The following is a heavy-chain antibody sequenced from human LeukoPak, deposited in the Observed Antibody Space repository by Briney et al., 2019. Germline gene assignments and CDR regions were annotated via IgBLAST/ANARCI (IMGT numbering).Heavy chain of an antibody. CDR2: IYHSGKS. CDR1: GYSISSGYY. V-gene: IGHV4-38-2*02. CDR3: ARETSQKGAHYMDV. D-gene: IGHD3-16*01. Sequence: PSETLSLTCSVSGYSISSGYYWDWIRQPPGKGLEWIASIYHSGKSYYNPSLESRVTISVDTSKNQFSLKLSSVTAADTAVYYCARETSQKGAHYMDVWGKGTTVTISS. J-gene: IGHJ6*03.